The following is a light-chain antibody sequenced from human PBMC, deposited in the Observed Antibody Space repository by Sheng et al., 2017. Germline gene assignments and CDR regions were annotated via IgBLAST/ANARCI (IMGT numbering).Light chain of an antibody. J-gene: IGKJ4*01. V-gene: IGKV1-5*03. CDR2: KAS. Sequence: DIQMTQSPSTLSASVGDKVTITCRASQSINGRLAWYQQKPGKAPKFLIYKASNLETGVPSRFSGSGSGTEFTLNISSLQPDDFATYYCQQYNTYPLTFGGGTKVEIK. CDR1: QSINGR. CDR3: QQYNTYPLT.